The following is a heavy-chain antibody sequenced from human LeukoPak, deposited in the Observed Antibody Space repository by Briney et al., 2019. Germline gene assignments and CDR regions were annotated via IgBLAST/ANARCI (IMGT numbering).Heavy chain of an antibody. CDR3: ARAYSGSYFDY. CDR1: GYTFTGYY. CDR2: INPNSGGT. D-gene: IGHD1-26*01. Sequence: ASVKVSCKASGYTFTGYYMHWVRQAPGQGLEWMGWINPNSGGTNYAQKLQGRVTMTTDTSTNTAYMELRSLRSDDTAVYYCARAYSGSYFDYWGQGTLVTVSS. V-gene: IGHV1-2*02. J-gene: IGHJ4*02.